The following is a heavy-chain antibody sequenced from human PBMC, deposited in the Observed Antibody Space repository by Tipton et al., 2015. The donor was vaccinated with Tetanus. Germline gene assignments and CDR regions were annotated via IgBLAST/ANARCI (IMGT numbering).Heavy chain of an antibody. D-gene: IGHD3-22*01. Sequence: QLVQSGAEVKTPGASVKVSCKASGYTFTGYYIYWVRQAPGQGLEWMGWIDPNSGGTVYAQKFQGRVTMTRDTSISTAYMELRSLRSDDTAVYYCARDRGDYIYYGMDVWGPGTTVTVS. J-gene: IGHJ6*02. CDR2: IDPNSGGT. V-gene: IGHV1-2*02. CDR1: GYTFTGYY. CDR3: ARDRGDYIYYGMDV.